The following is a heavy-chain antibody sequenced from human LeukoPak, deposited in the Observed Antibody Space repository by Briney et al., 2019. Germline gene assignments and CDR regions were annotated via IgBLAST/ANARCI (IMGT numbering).Heavy chain of an antibody. CDR3: ARVAVRGVRGVLGY. CDR2: MNPNSGNT. J-gene: IGHJ4*02. D-gene: IGHD3-10*01. Sequence: ASVKVSCKASGYTFTSYDINWVRQAPGQGLEWMGWMNPNSGNTGYAQKFQGRVTMTRNTSISTAYMELSSLRSEDTAVYYCARVAVRGVRGVLGYWGQGTLVTVSS. V-gene: IGHV1-8*01. CDR1: GYTFTSYD.